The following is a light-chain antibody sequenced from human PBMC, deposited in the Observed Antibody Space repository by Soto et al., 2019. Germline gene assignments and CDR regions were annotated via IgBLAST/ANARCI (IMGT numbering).Light chain of an antibody. V-gene: IGKV3-20*01. CDR3: QQYGNSPIT. Sequence: IVLTQSPGTLSLSPGERATLSXRASLSVRSTYVAWYQQKPGQAPRXXSYGASSRATGIPDRFSGSGAGTDFTLTISRLEPEDFAVYYCQQYGNSPITFGQGTRLE. J-gene: IGKJ5*01. CDR2: GAS. CDR1: LSVRSTY.